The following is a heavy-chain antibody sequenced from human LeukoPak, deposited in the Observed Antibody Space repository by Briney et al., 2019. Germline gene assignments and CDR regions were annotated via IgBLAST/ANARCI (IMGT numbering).Heavy chain of an antibody. CDR2: ISGSGGST. V-gene: IGHV3-23*01. CDR1: GFTFSDYY. D-gene: IGHD4-11*01. Sequence: PGGSLRLSCAASGFTFSDYYMSWIRQAPGKGLEWVSAISGSGGSTYYADSMKGRFTISRDNSKNTLYLQMNSLRAEDTAVYYCAKVRSAVTTPLYFDYWGQGTLVTVSS. CDR3: AKVRSAVTTPLYFDY. J-gene: IGHJ4*02.